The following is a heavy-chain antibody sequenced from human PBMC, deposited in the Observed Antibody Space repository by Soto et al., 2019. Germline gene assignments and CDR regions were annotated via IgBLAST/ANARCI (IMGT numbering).Heavy chain of an antibody. Sequence: QVQLVQSGTEMKSPGATVKVSCKASGYTFSSYGISWVRQAPGQGLEWMGWISAYNGITKYAQKFQDRVTLTTDTSTITASMELGSLTSDDTAVYYCARDLIAVRPGWFDPWGQGTLVTVCS. J-gene: IGHJ5*02. CDR2: ISAYNGIT. V-gene: IGHV1-18*01. CDR3: ARDLIAVRPGWFDP. D-gene: IGHD6-6*01. CDR1: GYTFSSYG.